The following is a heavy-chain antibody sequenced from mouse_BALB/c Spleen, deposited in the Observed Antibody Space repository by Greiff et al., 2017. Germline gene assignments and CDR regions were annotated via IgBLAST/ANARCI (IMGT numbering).Heavy chain of an antibody. CDR1: GFAFSSYD. J-gene: IGHJ3*01. V-gene: IGHV5-12-1*01. CDR2: ISSGGGST. D-gene: IGHD1-1*01. Sequence: EAKLMESGGGLVKPGGSLKLSCAASGFAFSSYDMSWVRQTPEKRLEWVAYISSGGGSTYYPDTVKGRFTISRDNAKNTLYLQMSSLKSEDTAMYYCARRSSYGSSPFAYWGQGTLVTVSA. CDR3: ARRSSYGSSPFAY.